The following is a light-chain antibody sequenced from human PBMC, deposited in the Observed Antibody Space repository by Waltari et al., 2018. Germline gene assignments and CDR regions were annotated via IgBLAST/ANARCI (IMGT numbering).Light chain of an antibody. CDR3: SSYTADTTRV. CDR1: SSDVGRYKY. V-gene: IGLV2-14*03. Sequence: QSPLTQPASVSGSPGQSITISCSASSSDVGRYKYVSWFQQLPGKAPKLMIYDVNNRPSGVSTRFSGSKSGNTASLTISGLQAEDEADYYCSSYTADTTRVFGGGTKLTVL. J-gene: IGLJ3*02. CDR2: DVN.